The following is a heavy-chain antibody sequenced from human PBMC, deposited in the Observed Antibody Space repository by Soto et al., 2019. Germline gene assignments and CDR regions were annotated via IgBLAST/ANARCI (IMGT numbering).Heavy chain of an antibody. D-gene: IGHD1-26*01. Sequence: AAVKVSCKVSGYPFLIYGISWVRQAPGQGLEWMGWINPKRGGTKYRQKYRGRVTMTGDTSLSTVYMTLTRLTSDDKAVYSCERDMAKGCGSAGFDDWGQGTLVTVSS. J-gene: IGHJ4*02. V-gene: IGHV1-2*02. CDR1: GYPFLIYG. CDR2: INPKRGGT. CDR3: ERDMAKGCGSAGFDD.